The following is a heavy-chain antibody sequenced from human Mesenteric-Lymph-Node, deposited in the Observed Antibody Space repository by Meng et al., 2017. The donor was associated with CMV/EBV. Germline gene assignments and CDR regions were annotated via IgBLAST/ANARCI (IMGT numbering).Heavy chain of an antibody. CDR3: ARGLYYDISDYYGY. V-gene: IGHV1-8*03. CDR1: GYTFTSYG. CDR2: MNPNSGNT. D-gene: IGHD3-22*01. Sequence: ASVKVSCKASGYTFTSYGISWVRQAPGQGLEWMGWMNPNSGNTGYAQKFQGRVTITRNTSISTAYMELSSLTSDDTAVYYCARGLYYDISDYYGYWGQGTLVTVSS. J-gene: IGHJ4*02.